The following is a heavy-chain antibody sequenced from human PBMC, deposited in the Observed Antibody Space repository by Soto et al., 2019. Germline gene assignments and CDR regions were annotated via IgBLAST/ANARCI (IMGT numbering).Heavy chain of an antibody. CDR3: AREVAVAGGPPGGDFGI. Sequence: QVQLVESGGGVVQPGRSLRLSCAASAFTLNNYGIHWVRQAPGAGLEWVAILWSDGSNKYYADSVKGRFTISRDNSKNSXYLQMNSLRAEDTAVYYCAREVAVAGGPPGGDFGIWGQGTVVTVSS. CDR1: AFTLNNYG. CDR2: LWSDGSNK. V-gene: IGHV3-33*01. D-gene: IGHD6-19*01. J-gene: IGHJ3*02.